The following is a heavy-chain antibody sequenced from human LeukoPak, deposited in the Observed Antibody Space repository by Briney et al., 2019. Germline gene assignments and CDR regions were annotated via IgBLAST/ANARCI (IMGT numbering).Heavy chain of an antibody. CDR2: IYYSGST. D-gene: IGHD2-15*01. CDR3: SGGSWGEFDY. CDR1: GGSISSGDYY. Sequence: PSQTLSLTCTVSGGSISSGDYYWSWIRQPPGKGLEWIGYIYYSGSTYYNPSLKSRVTISVDTSKNQFPLKLSSVPAVATAVYYCSGGSWGEFDYWGEGTLVTVP. V-gene: IGHV4-30-4*08. J-gene: IGHJ4*02.